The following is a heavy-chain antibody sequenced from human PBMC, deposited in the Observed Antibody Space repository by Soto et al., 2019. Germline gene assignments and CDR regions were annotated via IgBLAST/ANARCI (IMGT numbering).Heavy chain of an antibody. D-gene: IGHD6-19*01. CDR3: TRGRSTGCHYLDY. CDR1: GDFVASNSAA. CDR2: TYYRSKWYN. V-gene: IGHV6-1*01. J-gene: IGHJ4*02. Sequence: SQTLSLTCAISGDFVASNSAAWNWIRQSPARGLEWLGRTYYRSKWYNEYAVSVKSRISINPDTSNNQFSLQLSSVTPDDTAVYYCTRGRSTGCHYLDYWGQGNLVTVSS.